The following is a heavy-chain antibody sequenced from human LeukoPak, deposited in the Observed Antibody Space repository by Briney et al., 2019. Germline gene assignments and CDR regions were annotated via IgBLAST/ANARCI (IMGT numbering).Heavy chain of an antibody. CDR1: GYSISSGYY. CDR3: ARPFAANDAFDI. V-gene: IGHV4-38-2*01. D-gene: IGHD6-25*01. Sequence: ASETLSLTCAVSGYSISSGYYWGWIRQPPGKGLEWIGSIYHSGSTYYNPSLKSRVTISVDTSKNQFSLKLSSVTAADTAVYYCARPFAANDAFDIWGQGTMVTVSS. CDR2: IYHSGST. J-gene: IGHJ3*02.